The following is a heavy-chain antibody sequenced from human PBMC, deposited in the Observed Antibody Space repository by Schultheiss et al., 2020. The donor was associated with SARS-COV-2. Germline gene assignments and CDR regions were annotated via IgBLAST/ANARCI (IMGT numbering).Heavy chain of an antibody. V-gene: IGHV4-59*12. J-gene: IGHJ5*02. CDR1: GFTFSSYS. D-gene: IGHD3-10*01. CDR2: IYHSGST. Sequence: GSLRLSCAASGFTFSSYSMNWVRQAPGKGLEWIGSIYHSGSTNYNPSLKSRVTISVDTSKNQFSLKLSSVTAADTAVYYCARAKAHYYGSGKGWFDPWGQGTLVTVSS. CDR3: ARAKAHYYGSGKGWFDP.